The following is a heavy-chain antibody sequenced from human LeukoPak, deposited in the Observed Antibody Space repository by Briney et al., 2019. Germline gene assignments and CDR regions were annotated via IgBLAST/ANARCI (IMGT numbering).Heavy chain of an antibody. D-gene: IGHD5-18*01. CDR3: ARDRGWIQHDI. V-gene: IGHV3-7*01. CDR2: IKGDGSAK. J-gene: IGHJ3*02. CDR1: GFAFSDSW. Sequence: GGSLRLACAASGFAFSDSWMTWIRQAPGKGLEWVAFIKGDGSAKRYVDSVKGRFTISRDNAKNSLFLQMNSLRAEDTAVYYCARDRGWIQHDIWGQGTMVTVSS.